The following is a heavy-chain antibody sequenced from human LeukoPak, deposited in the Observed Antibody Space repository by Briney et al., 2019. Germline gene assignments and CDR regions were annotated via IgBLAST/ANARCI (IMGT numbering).Heavy chain of an antibody. J-gene: IGHJ3*02. V-gene: IGHV3-48*04. CDR1: GFTFSIYS. Sequence: GGSLRLPCAASGFTFSIYSMNWVRQAPGKRLEWVSYISRSSDTTWYADSVKGRFTISRDNAKNSLFLQMNSLRAEDTAVYYCARPSGSSWYPAFDMWGQGTMVTVSS. D-gene: IGHD6-13*01. CDR2: ISRSSDTT. CDR3: ARPSGSSWYPAFDM.